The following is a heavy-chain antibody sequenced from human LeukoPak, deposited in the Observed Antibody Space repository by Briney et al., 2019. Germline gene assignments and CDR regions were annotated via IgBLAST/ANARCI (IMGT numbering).Heavy chain of an antibody. V-gene: IGHV5-51*01. Sequence: GESLKISCKYSFTSYWIGWVRQMPGKGLEWVGNIQPGNPEIRYSPSFQGQVTLSADKSISTAYLQWSSLKASDTAMYYCARRHYYYDRSGFYYYFDTWGQGTQVTVTS. CDR3: ARRHYYYDRSGFYYYFDT. D-gene: IGHD3-22*01. CDR1: YSFTSYW. CDR2: IQPGNPEI. J-gene: IGHJ4*02.